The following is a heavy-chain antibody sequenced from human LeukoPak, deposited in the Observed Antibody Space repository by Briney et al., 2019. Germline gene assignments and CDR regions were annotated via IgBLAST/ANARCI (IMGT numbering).Heavy chain of an antibody. J-gene: IGHJ6*03. CDR2: IIPIFGTA. CDR3: ARGPYDSWSVPQTPERTDYYYMDV. D-gene: IGHD3-3*01. V-gene: IGHV1-69*05. CDR1: GYTFTGYY. Sequence: SVKVSCKASGYTFTGYYMHWVRQAPGQGLEWMGGIIPIFGTANYAQKFQGRVTITTDESTSTAYMELSSLRSEDTAVYYCARGPYDSWSVPQTPERTDYYYMDVWGKGTTVTVSS.